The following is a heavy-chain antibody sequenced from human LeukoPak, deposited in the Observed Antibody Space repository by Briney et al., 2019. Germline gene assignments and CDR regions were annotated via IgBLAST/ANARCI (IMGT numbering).Heavy chain of an antibody. V-gene: IGHV1-69*04. J-gene: IGHJ4*02. CDR3: AREADIVVVPAAIRRGYYFDY. CDR1: GGTFSSYA. D-gene: IGHD2-2*01. CDR2: IIPIFGIA. Sequence: SEKVSCKASGGTFSSYAISWVRQAPGQGLEWMGRIIPIFGIANYAQKFQGRVTITADKSTSTAYMELSSLRSEDTAVYYCAREADIVVVPAAIRRGYYFDYWGLGTLVTVSS.